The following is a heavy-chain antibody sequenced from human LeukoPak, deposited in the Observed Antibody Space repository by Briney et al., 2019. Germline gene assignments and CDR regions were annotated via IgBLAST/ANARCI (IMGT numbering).Heavy chain of an antibody. V-gene: IGHV4-34*01. J-gene: IGHJ5*02. CDR1: GGSFSGYY. CDR2: INHSGST. D-gene: IGHD3-3*01. Sequence: KPSETLSLTCAVYGGSFSGYYWSWIRQPPGKGLEWIGEINHSGSTNYNPSLKSRVTISVDTSKNQFSLKLSSVTAADTVVYYCARQEAADYDFWSGPDLNWFDPWGQGTLVTVSS. CDR3: ARQEAADYDFWSGPDLNWFDP.